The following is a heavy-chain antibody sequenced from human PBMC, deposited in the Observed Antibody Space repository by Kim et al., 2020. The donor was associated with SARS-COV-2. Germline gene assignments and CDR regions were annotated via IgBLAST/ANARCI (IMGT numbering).Heavy chain of an antibody. V-gene: IGHV3-48*02. D-gene: IGHD2-2*01. CDR3: ARGTDWDCSSTSCYYYYGMNV. J-gene: IGHJ6*02. Sequence: GGSLRLSCAASGFTFSSYSMNWVRQAPGKGLEWVSYISSSSSTIYYADSVKGRFTISRDNAKNSLYLQMNSLRDEDTAVYYCARGTDWDCSSTSCYYYYGMNVWVQGTTVTGSS. CDR2: ISSSSSTI. CDR1: GFTFSSYS.